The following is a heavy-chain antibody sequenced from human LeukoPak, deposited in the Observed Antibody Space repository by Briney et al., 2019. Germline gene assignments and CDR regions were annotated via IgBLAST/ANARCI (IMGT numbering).Heavy chain of an antibody. D-gene: IGHD3-9*01. CDR2: ISAYNGNT. Sequence: ASVKVSCKASGYTFTSYGISWVRQAPGQGLEWMGWISAYNGNTNYAQKVQGRVTMTTDTSTSTAYMEVRSLRSDDTAVYYCARYSKERELVILYGMDVWGQGTTVTVSS. CDR3: ARYSKERELVILYGMDV. V-gene: IGHV1-18*01. CDR1: GYTFTSYG. J-gene: IGHJ6*01.